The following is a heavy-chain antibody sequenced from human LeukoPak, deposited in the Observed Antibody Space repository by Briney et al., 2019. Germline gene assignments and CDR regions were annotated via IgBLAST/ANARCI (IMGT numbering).Heavy chain of an antibody. V-gene: IGHV1-2*06. D-gene: IGHD1-26*01. CDR2: INPNSGGT. Sequence: ASVKVSCKASGYTFTGYYMHWVRQAPGQGLEWMGRINPNSGGTNYAQKFQGRVTMTRDTPISTAYMELSRLRSDDTAVYYCARLKKSGSYAYFDYWGQGTLVTVSS. CDR3: ARLKKSGSYAYFDY. J-gene: IGHJ4*02. CDR1: GYTFTGYY.